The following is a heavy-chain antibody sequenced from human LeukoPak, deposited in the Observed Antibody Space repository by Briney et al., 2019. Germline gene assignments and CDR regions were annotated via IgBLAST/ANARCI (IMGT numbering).Heavy chain of an antibody. D-gene: IGHD1-1*01. J-gene: IGHJ4*02. CDR1: GFTFSSYG. V-gene: IGHV3-30*18. Sequence: GGSLRLSCAASGFTFSSYGMHWVRQAPGKGLEWVAVISYDGSNKYYADSVKGRFTISRDNSKNTLYLQMNSLRAEDTAVYYCAKGWNEIDYWGQGTLVAVSS. CDR2: ISYDGSNK. CDR3: AKGWNEIDY.